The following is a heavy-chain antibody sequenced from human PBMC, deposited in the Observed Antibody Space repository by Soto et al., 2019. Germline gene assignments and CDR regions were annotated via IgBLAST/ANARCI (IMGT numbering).Heavy chain of an antibody. Sequence: PGGSLRLSCAASGFTFRNYAMSWVRQAPGKGPEWVSGVSAAGGSTYYADSVKGRFTILRDNSKATLYLQMNSLRAEDTALYYCAKDPNGDYVGAFDIWGQGTVVTV. J-gene: IGHJ3*02. D-gene: IGHD4-17*01. V-gene: IGHV3-23*01. CDR2: VSAAGGST. CDR1: GFTFRNYA. CDR3: AKDPNGDYVGAFDI.